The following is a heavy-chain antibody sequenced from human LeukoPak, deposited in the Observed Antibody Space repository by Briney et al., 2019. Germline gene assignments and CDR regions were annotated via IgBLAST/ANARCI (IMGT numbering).Heavy chain of an antibody. J-gene: IGHJ4*02. V-gene: IGHV3-30*04. D-gene: IGHD3-9*01. CDR3: ARSYYDVLTGYGEVDF. CDR1: GFTFSNXA. CDR2: XSYDGSNK. Sequence: GGSXRLSCAASGFTFSNXAMHWGXQAPGKGREXVGXXSYDGSNKYYADSVKGRFTISRDNSKNTLYLQMNSLRAEDTAVYYCARSYYDVLTGYGEVDFWGQGTLVTVSS.